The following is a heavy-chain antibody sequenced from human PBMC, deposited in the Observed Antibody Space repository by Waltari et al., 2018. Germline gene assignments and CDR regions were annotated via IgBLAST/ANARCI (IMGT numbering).Heavy chain of an antibody. Sequence: QVQLQESGPGLVKPSETLSLTCAVSGYSISSGYYWGWIRQPPGKGLEWIGSIYHSGSTYYNPSLKSRVTISVDTSKNQFSLKLSSVTAADTAVYYCARYRFGGVIGDYWGQGTLVTVSS. D-gene: IGHD3-16*02. CDR2: IYHSGST. V-gene: IGHV4-38-2*01. CDR3: ARYRFGGVIGDY. CDR1: GYSISSGYY. J-gene: IGHJ4*02.